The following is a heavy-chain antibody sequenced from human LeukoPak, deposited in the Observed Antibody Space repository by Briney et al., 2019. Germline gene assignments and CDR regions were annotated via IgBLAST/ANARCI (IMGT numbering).Heavy chain of an antibody. V-gene: IGHV3-23*01. Sequence: GGSLRLSCAASGFTFSSYAMSWVRQAPGKGLEWVSAISGSGGSTYYADSVKGRFTISRDNSKNTLYLQMNSLRAEDTAVYYCAKDYGAALFPNWFDPWGQGTLVTVSS. CDR2: ISGSGGST. J-gene: IGHJ5*02. D-gene: IGHD6-6*01. CDR1: GFTFSSYA. CDR3: AKDYGAALFPNWFDP.